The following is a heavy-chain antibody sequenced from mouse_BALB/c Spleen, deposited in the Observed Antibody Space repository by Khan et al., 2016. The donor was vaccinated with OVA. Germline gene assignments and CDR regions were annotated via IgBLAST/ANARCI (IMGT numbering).Heavy chain of an antibody. J-gene: IGHJ2*01. CDR2: INPTSGYT. CDR1: GYTFTTYW. Sequence: QVQLQQSGAELAKPGASVKMSCKASGYTFTTYWMHWVKQRPGQGLEWIGYINPTSGYTDYNEKFKDRATLSADKSSSTAYMQQSSLTSEDSAVYYCTRDRIDYWGQGTTLTVSS. CDR3: TRDRIDY. V-gene: IGHV1-7*01.